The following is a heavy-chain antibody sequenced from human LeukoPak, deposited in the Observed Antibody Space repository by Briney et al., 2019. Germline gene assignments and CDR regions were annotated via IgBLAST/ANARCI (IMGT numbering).Heavy chain of an antibody. J-gene: IGHJ6*02. D-gene: IGHD6-13*01. CDR2: ISSSGSTI. Sequence: GSLRLSCTASGFTFSSYSMNWVRQAPGKGLEWVSYISSSGSTIYYADSVKGRFTISRDNAKNSLYLQMNSLRAEDTAVYYCARAIAAASPYYYYYGMDVWGQGTTVTVSS. V-gene: IGHV3-48*04. CDR1: GFTFSSYS. CDR3: ARAIAAASPYYYYYGMDV.